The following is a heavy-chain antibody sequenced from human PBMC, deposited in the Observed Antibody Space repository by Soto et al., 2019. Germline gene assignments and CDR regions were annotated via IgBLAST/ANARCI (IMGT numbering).Heavy chain of an antibody. CDR2: IYHSGST. Sequence: PSETLSLTCTVSSGSISSADFYWSWIRQPPGKGLEWIGYIYHSGSTYYNPSLKSRVTISVDRSKNQFSLKLSSVTAEDTAVYYCARVPDRWGQGTLVTVSS. J-gene: IGHJ5*02. V-gene: IGHV4-30-2*01. D-gene: IGHD2-2*01. CDR3: ARVPDR. CDR1: SGSISSADFY.